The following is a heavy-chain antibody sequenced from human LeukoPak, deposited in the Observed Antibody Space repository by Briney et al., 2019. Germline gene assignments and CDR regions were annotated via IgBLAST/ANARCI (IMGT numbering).Heavy chain of an antibody. CDR2: IYTSGTT. Sequence: SETLSLTCTVSGGFISSYYWSWIRQPAGKGLEWIGRIYTSGTTNYNPSLKSRVTMSVDTSKNQFSLKLGSVTAADTAVYYCVQVADDAFDIWGQGTMVTVSS. CDR3: VQVADDAFDI. J-gene: IGHJ3*02. D-gene: IGHD5-12*01. CDR1: GGFISSYY. V-gene: IGHV4-4*07.